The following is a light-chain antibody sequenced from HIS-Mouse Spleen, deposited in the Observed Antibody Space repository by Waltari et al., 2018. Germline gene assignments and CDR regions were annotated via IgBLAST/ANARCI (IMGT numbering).Light chain of an antibody. CDR1: QSISSW. Sequence: DIQMTQSPSTLSASLGDKVTITCRASQSISSWLAWYQQKPGKAPKLLIYDASTLESGVPSRFSGSGSGTEFTLTISSLQPEDFATYYCQQYNSYPSTFGQGTKLEIK. J-gene: IGKJ2*01. V-gene: IGKV1-5*01. CDR2: DAS. CDR3: QQYNSYPST.